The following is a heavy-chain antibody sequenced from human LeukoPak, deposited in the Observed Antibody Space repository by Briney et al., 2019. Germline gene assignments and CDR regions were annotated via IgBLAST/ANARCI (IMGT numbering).Heavy chain of an antibody. V-gene: IGHV5-51*01. D-gene: IGHD4-17*01. CDR1: GYSFTSYW. CDR2: IYSGVSGT. Sequence: AEYLMISWKGSGYSFTSYWIGWVRQLPGQGVGWVGVIYSGVSGTRYSPSFQRQVTISADKSIRNAYLQQISLTAADAAVYYCARPSTTVDWYFDLWGRGTLVTVS. J-gene: IGHJ2*01. CDR3: ARPSTTVDWYFDL.